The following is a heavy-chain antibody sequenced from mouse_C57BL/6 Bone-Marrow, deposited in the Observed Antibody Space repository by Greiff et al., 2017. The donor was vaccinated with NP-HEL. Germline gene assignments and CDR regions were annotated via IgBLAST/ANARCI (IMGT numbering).Heavy chain of an antibody. D-gene: IGHD1-1*01. CDR3: ARSYCGSSLYYFDY. Sequence: DVKLVESGGGLVQPGGSLSLSCAASGFTFTDYYMSWVRQPPGKALEWLGFIRNKANGYTTEYSASVKGRFTISRDNSQSILYLQMNALRAEDSATYYCARSYCGSSLYYFDYWGQGTTLTVSS. CDR1: GFTFTDYY. J-gene: IGHJ2*01. CDR2: IRNKANGYTT. V-gene: IGHV7-3*01.